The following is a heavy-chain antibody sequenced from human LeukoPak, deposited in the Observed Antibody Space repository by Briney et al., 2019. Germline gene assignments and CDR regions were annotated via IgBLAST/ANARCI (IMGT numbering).Heavy chain of an antibody. Sequence: SETLSLTCTVSGASISSTAHYWASIRQSPGKGLEWIASIYHSGSSYYNPSLKSRVTISLDTSKRHFSLNLSSVTASDTANYYCARAPGYCSGTSCYFRFDPWGQGTLVTVSS. D-gene: IGHD2-2*03. CDR2: IYHSGSS. V-gene: IGHV4-39*07. CDR1: GASISSTAHY. J-gene: IGHJ5*02. CDR3: ARAPGYCSGTSCYFRFDP.